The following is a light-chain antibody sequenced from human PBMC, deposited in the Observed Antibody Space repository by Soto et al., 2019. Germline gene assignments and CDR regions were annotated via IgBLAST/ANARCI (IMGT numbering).Light chain of an antibody. J-gene: IGKJ1*01. V-gene: IGKV3-15*01. CDR2: RTS. CDR3: QQYNNWHGT. Sequence: EIVMTQSPATLSVSPGERATLSCRASQSISSNLAWYQQKPGQAPRLLMFRTSSRATGFPARFSGSGSGTEFTLTISSLQSEDFAVYYCQQYNNWHGTFGQGTKVDIK. CDR1: QSISSN.